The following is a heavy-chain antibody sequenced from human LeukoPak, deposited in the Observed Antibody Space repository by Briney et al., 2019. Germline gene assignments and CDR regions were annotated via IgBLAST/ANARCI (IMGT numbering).Heavy chain of an antibody. V-gene: IGHV3-30-3*01. Sequence: GRSLRLSCAASGFTFSSYAMHWVRQAPGKGLEWVAVISYDGSNKYYADSVKGRFTISRDNSKNTLYLQMNSLRAEDTAVYYCATHTSVAGTGAQGDYWGQGTLVTVSS. CDR2: ISYDGSNK. CDR1: GFTFSSYA. CDR3: ATHTSVAGTGAQGDY. D-gene: IGHD6-19*01. J-gene: IGHJ4*02.